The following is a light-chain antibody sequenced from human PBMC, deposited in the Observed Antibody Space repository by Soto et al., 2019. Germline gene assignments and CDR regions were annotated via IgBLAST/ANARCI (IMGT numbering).Light chain of an antibody. V-gene: IGKV3-20*01. CDR1: QSVSSN. Sequence: EIVMTQSPATLSVSPGERATLSCRASQSVSSNLAWYQQKPGQAPRLLIYGASSRATGIPDRFSGSGSGTDFTLTISRLEPEDFAVYYCHQYDSSPLTFGGGTKVEIK. CDR3: HQYDSSPLT. CDR2: GAS. J-gene: IGKJ4*01.